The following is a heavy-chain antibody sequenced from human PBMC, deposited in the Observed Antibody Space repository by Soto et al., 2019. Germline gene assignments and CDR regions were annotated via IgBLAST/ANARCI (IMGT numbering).Heavy chain of an antibody. Sequence: PGRSLRLSCAASGFTFSSYGMHWVRQAPGKGLEWVAVISYDGSNKYYADSVKGRFTISRDNSKNTLYLQMNSLRAEDTAVYYCAKAGGYDYNYYYGMDVWGQGTTVTSP. CDR3: AKAGGYDYNYYYGMDV. CDR2: ISYDGSNK. J-gene: IGHJ6*02. D-gene: IGHD5-12*01. V-gene: IGHV3-30*18. CDR1: GFTFSSYG.